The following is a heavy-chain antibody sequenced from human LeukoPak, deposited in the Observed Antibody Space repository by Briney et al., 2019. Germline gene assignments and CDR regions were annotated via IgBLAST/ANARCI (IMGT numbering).Heavy chain of an antibody. CDR3: ARIKGHIFDY. CDR1: GGSISNYY. Sequence: SETLSLTCTVSGGSISNYYWSWIRQPPGKGLEWIGYIHYRGSTNYNPSLKSRATISVDMSKNEYSLKLSSVTTADTAIYYCARIKGHIFDYWGEGTLVTVSS. J-gene: IGHJ4*02. D-gene: IGHD3-3*02. V-gene: IGHV4-59*01. CDR2: IHYRGST.